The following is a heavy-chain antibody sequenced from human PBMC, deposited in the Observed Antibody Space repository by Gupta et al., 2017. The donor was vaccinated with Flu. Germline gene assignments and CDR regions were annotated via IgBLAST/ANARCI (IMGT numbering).Heavy chain of an antibody. CDR3: VKGSIASGGIDF. CDR1: FSSCG. D-gene: IGHD3-3*02. V-gene: IGHV3-23*01. CDR2: IGARGKVT. J-gene: IGHJ4*02. Sequence: FSSCGMSWVRQAPGKGLEWVSVIGARGKVTYYADSVKGRFTISRDNSKNTLYLQMNSLRAEDTAIYYCVKGSIASGGIDFWGQGTLVTVSS.